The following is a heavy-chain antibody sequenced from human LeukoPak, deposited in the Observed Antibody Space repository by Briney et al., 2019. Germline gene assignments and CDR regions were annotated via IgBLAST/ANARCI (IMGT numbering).Heavy chain of an antibody. Sequence: PGGSLRLSCAASGFTFSSYGMHWVRQAPGKGLEWVAVISYDGSNKYYADSVKGRFTISRDNSKNTLYLQMNSLRAEDTALYYCAKEGRAAAGTDFDYWGQGTLVTVSS. CDR3: AKEGRAAAGTDFDY. J-gene: IGHJ4*02. D-gene: IGHD6-13*01. CDR2: ISYDGSNK. V-gene: IGHV3-30*18. CDR1: GFTFSSYG.